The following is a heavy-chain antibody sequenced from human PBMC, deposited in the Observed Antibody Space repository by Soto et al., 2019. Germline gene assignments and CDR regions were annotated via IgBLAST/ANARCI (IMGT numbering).Heavy chain of an antibody. CDR3: ASFGVASMNWFDP. D-gene: IGHD3-3*01. CDR2: IDYSGNT. V-gene: IGHV4-30-4*01. CDR1: GVSITRGDYY. Sequence: SETLSLTCTVSGVSITRGDYYWNWIRQPPGKGLEWIGNIDYSGNTYYNPSLKSRLTISLDTSKNQFSLKLSSVTAADTAVYYCASFGVASMNWFDPWGQGTLVTVSS. J-gene: IGHJ5*02.